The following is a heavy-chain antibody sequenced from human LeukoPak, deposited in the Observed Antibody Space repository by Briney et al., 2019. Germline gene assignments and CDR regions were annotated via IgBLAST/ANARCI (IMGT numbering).Heavy chain of an antibody. Sequence: SETLSLTCAVYGGSFSGYYWSWIRLPPGKGLEWIGYIYYSGSTNYNPSLKSRVTISVDTSKNQFSLRLSSVTAADTAVYYCARDRTGNNWFDPWGQGTLVTVSS. CDR2: IYYSGST. J-gene: IGHJ5*02. V-gene: IGHV4-59*01. CDR1: GGSFSGYY. CDR3: ARDRTGNNWFDP. D-gene: IGHD1-1*01.